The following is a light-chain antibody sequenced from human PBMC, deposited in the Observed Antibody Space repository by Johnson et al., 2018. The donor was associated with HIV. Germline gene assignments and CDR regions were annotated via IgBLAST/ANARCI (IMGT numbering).Light chain of an antibody. CDR1: SSNIVNNS. CDR2: ENN. V-gene: IGLV1-51*02. J-gene: IGLJ1*01. CDR3: GTWDSSLRAYYV. Sequence: HSVLTQPPLVSAAPGQKVTISCSGSSSNIVNNSVSFYQQLPGTAPKLLIYENNKRPSGIPDRFSGSKSGTSATLGITGLPTGDEADYSCGTWDSSLRAYYVFGTGTKVTVL.